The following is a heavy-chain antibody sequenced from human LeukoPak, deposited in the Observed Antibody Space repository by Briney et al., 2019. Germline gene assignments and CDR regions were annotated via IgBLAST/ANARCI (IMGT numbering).Heavy chain of an antibody. J-gene: IGHJ4*02. CDR3: AKGLYYYDSSGPTDY. CDR2: ISGSGGST. CDR1: GFTFSSYA. V-gene: IGHV3-23*01. D-gene: IGHD3-22*01. Sequence: GGSLRLSCAASGFTFSSYAMSWVRQAPGKGLEWVSAISGSGGSTYYADSVKGRFTISRDNSKNTLYLQMNSLRAEDTAVYYCAKGLYYYDSSGPTDYWGQGTLVTVSS.